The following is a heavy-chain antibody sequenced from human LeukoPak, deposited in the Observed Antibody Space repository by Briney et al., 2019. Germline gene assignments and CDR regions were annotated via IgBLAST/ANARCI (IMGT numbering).Heavy chain of an antibody. J-gene: IGHJ4*02. CDR1: GGTFSSYA. CDR2: IIPILGIA. CDR3: AREVDTVVVTATPYYFDY. V-gene: IGHV1-69*04. D-gene: IGHD2-21*02. Sequence: SVKVSCKASGGTFSSYAISWVRQAPGQGLEWMGRIIPILGIANYAQKFQGRVTITADKSTSTAYMELSSLRSEDTAVYYCAREVDTVVVTATPYYFDYWGQGTLVTVSS.